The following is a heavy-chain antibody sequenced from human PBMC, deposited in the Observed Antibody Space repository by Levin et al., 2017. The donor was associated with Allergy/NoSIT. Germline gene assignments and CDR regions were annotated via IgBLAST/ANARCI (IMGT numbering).Heavy chain of an antibody. CDR3: AKIGSNGPVDY. J-gene: IGHJ4*02. CDR1: GFTFSSYG. CDR2: ISYDGSNK. V-gene: IGHV3-30*18. Sequence: PGGSLRLSCAASGFTFSSYGMHWVRQAPGKGLEWVAVISYDGSNKYYADSVKGRFTISRDNSKNTLYLQMNSLRAEDTAVYYCAKIGSNGPVDYWGQGTLVTVSS. D-gene: IGHD6-25*01.